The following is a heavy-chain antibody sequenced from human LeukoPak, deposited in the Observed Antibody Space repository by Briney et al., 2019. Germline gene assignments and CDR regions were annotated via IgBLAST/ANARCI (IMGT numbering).Heavy chain of an antibody. J-gene: IGHJ4*02. V-gene: IGHV3-21*01. CDR3: ATFVRGNSDWLIPRAIDY. D-gene: IGHD4-23*01. Sequence: GGSLRLSCAASGFTFSIYSMNWVRQAPGKGLEWVASISSSSSYIYYADSVKGRFSISRDNAKNSLYLQMNNLRAEDTAVYYCATFVRGNSDWLIPRAIDYWGQGTLVTVSS. CDR2: ISSSSSYI. CDR1: GFTFSIYS.